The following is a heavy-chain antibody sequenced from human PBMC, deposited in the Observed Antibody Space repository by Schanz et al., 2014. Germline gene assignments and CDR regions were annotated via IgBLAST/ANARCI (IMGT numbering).Heavy chain of an antibody. Sequence: EVQLLESGGGLVQPGGSLRLSCAASGFTFSSYWMHWVRQVPGKGLVWVSRIKSDGSSTSYADSVRGRFTISRDNAENTLFLQMNSLRAEDTAVYYCARKVVATIGGYYDNWGQGTLXIVSS. CDR1: GFTFSSYW. D-gene: IGHD5-12*01. CDR2: IKSDGSST. J-gene: IGHJ4*02. CDR3: ARKVVATIGGYYDN. V-gene: IGHV3-74*02.